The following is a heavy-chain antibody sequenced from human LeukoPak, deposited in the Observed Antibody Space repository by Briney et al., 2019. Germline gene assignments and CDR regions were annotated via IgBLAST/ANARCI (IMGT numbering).Heavy chain of an antibody. CDR3: ARRYSYGSPDY. CDR1: GGSLSGYY. J-gene: IGHJ4*02. V-gene: IGHV4-34*01. D-gene: IGHD5-18*01. Sequence: KPSETLCLTCAVYGGSLSGYYWSWIRQPPGRGLEWVGEINHSGSTNYNPSLKSRVTISVDTSKNQFSLKLSSVTAADTAVYYCARRYSYGSPDYWGQGTLVTVSS. CDR2: INHSGST.